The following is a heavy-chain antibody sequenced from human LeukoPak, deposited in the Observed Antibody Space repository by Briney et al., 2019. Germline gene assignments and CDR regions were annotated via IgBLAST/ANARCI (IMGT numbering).Heavy chain of an antibody. CDR1: GGSVSSGSYS. J-gene: IGHJ4*02. CDR3: AKFKGHYGDSEYYFDY. CDR2: ITGSSDYI. V-gene: IGHV3-21*01. D-gene: IGHD3-10*01. Sequence: ETLSLTCGVSGGSVSSGSYSWSWVRQAPGTGLEWVSCITGSSDYIFYADSVRGRFTISRDNAKNSLYLQMNSLRAEDTAMYYCAKFKGHYGDSEYYFDYWGQGTLVAVSS.